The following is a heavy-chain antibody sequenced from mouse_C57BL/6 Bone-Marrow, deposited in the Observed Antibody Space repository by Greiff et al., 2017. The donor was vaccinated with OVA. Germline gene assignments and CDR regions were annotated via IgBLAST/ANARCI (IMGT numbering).Heavy chain of an antibody. CDR3: ARGAVVDHYAMDY. J-gene: IGHJ4*01. Sequence: VKLQQSGAELVRPGTSVKMSCKASGYTFTNYWIGWAKQRPGHGLEWIGDIYPGGGYTNYNEKFKGKATLTADKSSSTAYMQFSSLTSEDSAIYYCARGAVVDHYAMDYWGQGTSVTVSA. CDR1: GYTFTNYW. D-gene: IGHD1-1*01. CDR2: IYPGGGYT. V-gene: IGHV1-63*01.